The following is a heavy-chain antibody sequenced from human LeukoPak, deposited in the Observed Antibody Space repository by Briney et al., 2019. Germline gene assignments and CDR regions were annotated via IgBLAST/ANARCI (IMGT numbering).Heavy chain of an antibody. CDR3: AREFEVVPAGDYYYYMDV. CDR2: INPNSGGT. Sequence: ASVKVSCKASGYTFTGYYMHWVRQAPGQGLEWMGWINPNSGGTNYAQKFQGRVTMTRDTSISTAYMELSSLRSDDTAVYYCAREFEVVPAGDYYYYMDVWGKGTTVTVSS. J-gene: IGHJ6*03. V-gene: IGHV1-2*02. D-gene: IGHD2-2*01. CDR1: GYTFTGYY.